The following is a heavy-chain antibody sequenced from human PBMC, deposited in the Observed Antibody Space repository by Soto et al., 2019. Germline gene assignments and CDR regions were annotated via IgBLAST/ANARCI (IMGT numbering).Heavy chain of an antibody. CDR1: GYTFTSYA. J-gene: IGHJ6*03. Sequence: GASVKVSCKASGYTFTSYAMHWVRQAPGQRLEWMGWINAGNGNTKYAQKFQGRVTMTRDTSTSTLYMELSSLTSEDTAVYYCARGNAGFWSGSYYYYYMDVLGKGTTVTVS. CDR3: ARGNAGFWSGSYYYYYMDV. CDR2: INAGNGNT. V-gene: IGHV1-3*01. D-gene: IGHD3-3*01.